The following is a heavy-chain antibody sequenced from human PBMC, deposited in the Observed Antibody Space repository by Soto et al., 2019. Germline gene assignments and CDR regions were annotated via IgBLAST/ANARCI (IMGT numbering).Heavy chain of an antibody. D-gene: IGHD2-2*01. J-gene: IGHJ4*02. Sequence: LRLSCAASGFTFSSYAMHWVRQAPGKGLEWVAVISYDGSNKYYADSVKGRFTISRDNSKNTLYLQMNSLRAEDTAVYYCARELDFQLGYCSSTSCPPSGYWGQGTLVTVSS. CDR3: ARELDFQLGYCSSTSCPPSGY. CDR2: ISYDGSNK. V-gene: IGHV3-30-3*01. CDR1: GFTFSSYA.